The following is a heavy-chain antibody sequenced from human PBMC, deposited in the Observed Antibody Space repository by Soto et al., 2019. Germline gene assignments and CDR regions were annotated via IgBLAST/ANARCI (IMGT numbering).Heavy chain of an antibody. J-gene: IGHJ4*02. V-gene: IGHV3-30*03. CDR1: GFTFSNYG. CDR3: ARGTYYYGSGSYKVFDY. Sequence: QVQLVESGGGVVQPGRSLRLSCAASGFTFSNYGMHWVRQAPGKGLEWVAVISYDGSNKYYADSVKGRFTISRDNSKNTLFLQMNTLTEDTAVYYCARGTYYYGSGSYKVFDYWGQGTLVTVSS. CDR2: ISYDGSNK. D-gene: IGHD3-10*01.